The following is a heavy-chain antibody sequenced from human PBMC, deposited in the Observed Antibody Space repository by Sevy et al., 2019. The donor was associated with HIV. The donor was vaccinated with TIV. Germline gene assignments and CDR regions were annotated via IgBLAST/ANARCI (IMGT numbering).Heavy chain of an antibody. D-gene: IGHD3-3*01. Sequence: SETLSLTCTVSGGYISSNNYYWGWIRQPTGKRREWIGSIYYSGSAYYNPSLKSRVTISVDTSKNQFSLKVSSVTAADTAVYYCARLTIFGVVTDNWFDPWGQGTLVTVSS. CDR3: ARLTIFGVVTDNWFDP. CDR2: IYYSGSA. J-gene: IGHJ5*02. V-gene: IGHV4-39*01. CDR1: GGYISSNNYY.